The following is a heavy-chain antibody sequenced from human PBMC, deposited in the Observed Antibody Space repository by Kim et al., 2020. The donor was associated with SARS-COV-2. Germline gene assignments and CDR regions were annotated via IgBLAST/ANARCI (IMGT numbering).Heavy chain of an antibody. V-gene: IGHV3-30*02. CDR3: AKDSGRITMIVVVITGIDY. Sequence: KGRINISRDNSKNTLYLQMNSLRAEDTAVYYCAKDSGRITMIVVVITGIDYWGQGTLVTVSS. D-gene: IGHD3-22*01. J-gene: IGHJ4*02.